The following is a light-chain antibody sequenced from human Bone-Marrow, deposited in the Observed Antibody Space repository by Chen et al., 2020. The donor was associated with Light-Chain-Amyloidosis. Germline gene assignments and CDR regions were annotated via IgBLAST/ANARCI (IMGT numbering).Light chain of an antibody. CDR3: QSADSSGTYEVI. Sequence: SYELTQPPSVSVSPGQTARITCSGVDLQTKYANWYQQKPGQAPVLVIHRDTERPLGISERFSGSSSGTTATLTISGVQAEDEADYHCQSADSSGTYEVIFGGGTKLTVL. J-gene: IGLJ2*01. CDR1: DLQTKY. V-gene: IGLV3-25*03. CDR2: RDT.